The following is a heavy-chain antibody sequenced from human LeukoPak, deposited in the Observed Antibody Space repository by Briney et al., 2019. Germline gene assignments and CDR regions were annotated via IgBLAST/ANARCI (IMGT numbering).Heavy chain of an antibody. J-gene: IGHJ4*02. D-gene: IGHD4-17*01. CDR2: IIPIFGTA. CDR1: GYTFIIYG. Sequence: AASVNVSCKSSGYTFIIYGISWVRQAPGQGLEWMGGIIPIFGTANYAQKFQGRVTITADESTSTAYMELSSLRSEDTAVYYCARDLNGDYNRGDYWGQGTLVTVSS. V-gene: IGHV1-69*13. CDR3: ARDLNGDYNRGDY.